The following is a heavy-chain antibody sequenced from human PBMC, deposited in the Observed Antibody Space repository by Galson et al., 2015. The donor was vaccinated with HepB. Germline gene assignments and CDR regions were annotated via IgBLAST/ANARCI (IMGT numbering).Heavy chain of an antibody. Sequence: SLRLSCAASGFTFSSYSMNWVRQAPGKGLEWVSSISSSSSYIYYADSVKGRFTISRDNAKNSLYLQMNSLRAEDTAVYYCARDHYYDSSGYGPTPLDAFDIWGQGTMVTVSS. D-gene: IGHD3-22*01. J-gene: IGHJ3*02. CDR2: ISSSSSYI. CDR1: GFTFSSYS. CDR3: ARDHYYDSSGYGPTPLDAFDI. V-gene: IGHV3-21*01.